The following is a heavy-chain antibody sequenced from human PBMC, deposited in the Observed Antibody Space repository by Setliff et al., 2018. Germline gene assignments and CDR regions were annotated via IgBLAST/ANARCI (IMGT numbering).Heavy chain of an antibody. CDR2: INPNRGGT. J-gene: IGHJ5*02. Sequence: ASVKVSCKASGYTFTGYYMHWVRQAPGQGLEWMGWINPNRGGTNYAQKFQGWVTMTRDTSISTAYMDLSSLRSEDTAVYYCARGTYNIYDRSGYGFTNWFDPWGQGSLVTVSS. V-gene: IGHV1-2*04. CDR3: ARGTYNIYDRSGYGFTNWFDP. D-gene: IGHD3-22*01. CDR1: GYTFTGYY.